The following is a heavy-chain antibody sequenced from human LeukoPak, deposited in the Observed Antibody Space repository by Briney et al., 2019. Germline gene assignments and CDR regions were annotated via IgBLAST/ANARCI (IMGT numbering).Heavy chain of an antibody. J-gene: IGHJ5*02. D-gene: IGHD2-15*01. CDR2: IYSGGST. Sequence: GGSLRLSCAASGFTVISNYMSWVRQAPGKGLEWVSVIYSGGSTYYADSVKGRFTISRDNSKNTLYLQMNSLRAEDTAVYYCARIVVVVAAHNWFDPWGQGTLVTVSS. CDR1: GFTVISNY. CDR3: ARIVVVVAAHNWFDP. V-gene: IGHV3-53*01.